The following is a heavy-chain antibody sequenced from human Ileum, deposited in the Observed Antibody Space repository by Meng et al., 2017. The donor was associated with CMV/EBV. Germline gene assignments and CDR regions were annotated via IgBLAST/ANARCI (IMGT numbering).Heavy chain of an antibody. V-gene: IGHV1-69*05. CDR2: IIPIFGTA. CDR3: AIRAARAAFDI. CDR1: GGTFSSYA. J-gene: IGHJ3*02. Sequence: SVKVSCKASGGTFSSYAISWVRQAPGQGLEWMGGIIPIFGTANYAQKFQGRVTITTDESTSTAFMELSSLRSEDTAVYYCAIRAARAAFDIWGQGTMVTVSS. D-gene: IGHD6-13*01.